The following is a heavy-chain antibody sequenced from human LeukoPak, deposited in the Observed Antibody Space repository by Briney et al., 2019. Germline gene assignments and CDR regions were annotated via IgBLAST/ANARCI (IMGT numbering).Heavy chain of an antibody. J-gene: IGHJ4*02. CDR3: ATDDSSGVFDY. Sequence: GASVKVSCKVSGYTLTELSMHWVRQAPGKGLEWMGGFDPEDGETIYAQKFRGRVTMTEGTSTDTAYMELSSLRSEDTAVYYCATDDSSGVFDYWGQGTLVTVSS. CDR2: FDPEDGET. CDR1: GYTLTELS. V-gene: IGHV1-24*01. D-gene: IGHD6-19*01.